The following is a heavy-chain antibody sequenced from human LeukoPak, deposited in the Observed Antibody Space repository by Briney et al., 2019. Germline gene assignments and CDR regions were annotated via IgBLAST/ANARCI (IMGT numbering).Heavy chain of an antibody. J-gene: IGHJ5*02. D-gene: IGHD2-2*01. Sequence: ASETLSLTCTVSGGSISSYYWSWIRQPPGKGLEWIGEINHSGSTNYNPSLKSRVTISVDTSKNQFSLKLSSVTAADTAVYYCARLTRRGSSSTSSVKWFDPWGQGTLVTVSS. CDR1: GGSISSYY. V-gene: IGHV4-34*01. CDR3: ARLTRRGSSSTSSVKWFDP. CDR2: INHSGST.